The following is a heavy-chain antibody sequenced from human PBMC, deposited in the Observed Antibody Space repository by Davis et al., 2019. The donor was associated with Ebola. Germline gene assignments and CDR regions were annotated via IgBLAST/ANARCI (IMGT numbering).Heavy chain of an antibody. CDR3: ARQAGIVVVPAAIYYYYGMDV. Sequence: GESLKISCAASGFTFSSYGMHWVRQAPGQGLEWVAVIWYDGSNKYYADSVKGRLTISRDNSKNTLSLQMNRLRAEDTAVYYCARQAGIVVVPAAIYYYYGMDVWGQGTTVTVSS. CDR1: GFTFSSYG. J-gene: IGHJ6*02. D-gene: IGHD2-2*02. CDR2: IWYDGSNK. V-gene: IGHV3-33*01.